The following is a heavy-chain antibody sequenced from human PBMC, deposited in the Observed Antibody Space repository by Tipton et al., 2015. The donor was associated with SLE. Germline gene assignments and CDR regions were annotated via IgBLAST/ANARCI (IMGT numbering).Heavy chain of an antibody. CDR3: ARADIAAAGTGRDY. D-gene: IGHD6-13*01. J-gene: IGHJ4*02. V-gene: IGHV4-38-2*01. Sequence: TLSLTCAVFGDSISIGSYWAWIRQPPGQGLEWMGSIYHTGRTYHNTSLKSRVTISIDTSKNHFSLRLNSVTAADTAVYYCARADIAAAGTGRDYWGQGTLVTVSS. CDR2: IYHTGRT. CDR1: GDSISIGSY.